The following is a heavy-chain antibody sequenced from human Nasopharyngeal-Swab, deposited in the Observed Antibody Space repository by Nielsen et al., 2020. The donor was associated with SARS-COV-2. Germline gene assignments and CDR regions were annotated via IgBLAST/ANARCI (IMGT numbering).Heavy chain of an antibody. J-gene: IGHJ3*02. CDR1: GFSVNNNH. CDR3: AKMRDWGDFAFDI. Sequence: GESLKISCAASGFSVNNNHMNWVRQAPGKGLEWVSVLYAGGTTNYADSVKGRFTISSDKSKSTLELQMSSLRAGDTAVYYCAKMRDWGDFAFDIWGQGTMVIVSS. V-gene: IGHV3-53*01. D-gene: IGHD7-27*01. CDR2: LYAGGTT.